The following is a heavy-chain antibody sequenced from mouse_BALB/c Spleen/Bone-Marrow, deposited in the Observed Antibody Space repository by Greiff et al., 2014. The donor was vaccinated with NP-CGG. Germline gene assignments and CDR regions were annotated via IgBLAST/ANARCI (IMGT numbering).Heavy chain of an antibody. CDR3: ARYGYGSSYYAMDY. CDR1: GYTFTDYA. D-gene: IGHD1-1*01. CDR2: ISTYSGNT. V-gene: IGHV1-67*01. Sequence: QVQLQQSGPELVRPGVSVKISCKGSGYTFTDYAMHWVKQSHAKSLEWIGVISTYSGNTNYNQKFKGKATMTVVKSSSTAYMELARLTSEDSAIYYCARYGYGSSYYAMDYWGQGTSVTVSS. J-gene: IGHJ4*01.